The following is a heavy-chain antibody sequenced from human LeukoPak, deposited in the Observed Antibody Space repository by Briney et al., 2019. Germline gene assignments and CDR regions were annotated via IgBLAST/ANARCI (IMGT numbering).Heavy chain of an antibody. Sequence: PGGSLRLSCAASGFTFSSYAMHWVRQAPGKGLEWVAVISYDGSNKYYADSVKGRFTISRDNSKNTLYLQVNSLRAEDTAVYYCAREDCSSTSCLWENWFDPWGQGTLVTVSS. CDR2: ISYDGSNK. J-gene: IGHJ5*02. CDR1: GFTFSSYA. V-gene: IGHV3-30*04. D-gene: IGHD2-2*01. CDR3: AREDCSSTSCLWENWFDP.